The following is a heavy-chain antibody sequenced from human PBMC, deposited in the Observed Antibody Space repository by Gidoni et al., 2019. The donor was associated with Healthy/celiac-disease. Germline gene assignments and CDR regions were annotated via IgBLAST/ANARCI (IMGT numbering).Heavy chain of an antibody. D-gene: IGHD2-15*01. Sequence: EVQLLESGGGLVQPGGSLRLSCAASGFTFGSYAMSWVRQAPGKGLEWVSVISGSGGSTYYADSVKGRFTISRDNSKNTLYLQMNSLRAEDTAVYYCAKDGEDIVVVVAATHSYFDYWGQGTLVTVSS. CDR3: AKDGEDIVVVVAATHSYFDY. CDR2: ISGSGGST. J-gene: IGHJ4*02. V-gene: IGHV3-23*01. CDR1: GFTFGSYA.